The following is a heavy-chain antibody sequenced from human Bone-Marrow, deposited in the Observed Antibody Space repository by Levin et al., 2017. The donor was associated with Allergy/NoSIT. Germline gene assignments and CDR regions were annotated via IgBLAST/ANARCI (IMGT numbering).Heavy chain of an antibody. J-gene: IGHJ6*02. CDR3: ARSGPAREGEYYYYGLDV. D-gene: IGHD3-16*01. Sequence: SVKVSCKASGGFFSTYAYTWVRQAPGQGLEWMGGIIAIFDKVSYAENFQGRLTITADDPTSTAYMELSSLTCEDTAIYYCARSGPAREGEYYYYGLDVWGQGTTVTVFS. CDR1: GGFFSTYA. V-gene: IGHV1-69*13. CDR2: IIAIFDKV.